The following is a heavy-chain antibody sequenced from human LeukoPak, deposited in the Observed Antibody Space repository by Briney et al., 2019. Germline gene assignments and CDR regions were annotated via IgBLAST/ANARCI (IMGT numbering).Heavy chain of an antibody. CDR2: INPNSGGT. Sequence: ASVKVSCKTSGYAFTGYYINWVRQAPGQGLEWMGRINPNSGGTNYAQKLQGGVTMTGDTSISTAYMELSRLKSDDTAVYYCARGSRFSAAGKAASDIWGQGTMVTVSS. CDR3: ARGSRFSAAGKAASDI. D-gene: IGHD6-13*01. CDR1: GYAFTGYY. J-gene: IGHJ3*02. V-gene: IGHV1-2*06.